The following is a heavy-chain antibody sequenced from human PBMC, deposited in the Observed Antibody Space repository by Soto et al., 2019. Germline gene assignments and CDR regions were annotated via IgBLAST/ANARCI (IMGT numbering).Heavy chain of an antibody. CDR2: IIPISETT. V-gene: IGHV1-69*01. CDR1: GGTFSSYA. Sequence: QVQLVQSGAEVKKPGSSVKVSCKASGGTFSSYAISWVRQAPGQGLEWMGGIIPISETTNYAQKVQGRVTITADENKNTAYMELSSLNSEDTDVYYCARSQGSSTSLEIYYYYYYGMEVWGQGTTVTVTS. D-gene: IGHD2-2*01. J-gene: IGHJ6*02. CDR3: ARSQGSSTSLEIYYYYYYGMEV.